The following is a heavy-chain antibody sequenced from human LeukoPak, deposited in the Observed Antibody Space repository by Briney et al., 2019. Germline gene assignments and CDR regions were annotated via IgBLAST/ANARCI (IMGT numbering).Heavy chain of an antibody. CDR1: GFTFSSYT. D-gene: IGHD7-27*01. V-gene: IGHV3-23*01. CDR3: ARDPNWGSGY. CDR2: IGASGGDI. J-gene: IGHJ4*02. Sequence: GGSLRLSCATSGFTFSSYTMIWVRQAPGKGLEWASIIGASGGDIHYADSVKGRFSISRDNPKNTLTLQMNSLRVDDTAVYYCARDPNWGSGYWGQGTLVTVSS.